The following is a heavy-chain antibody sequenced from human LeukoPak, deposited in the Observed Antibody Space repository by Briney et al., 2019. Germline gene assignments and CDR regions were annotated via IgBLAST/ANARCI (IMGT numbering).Heavy chain of an antibody. CDR2: ISSSSSYI. D-gene: IGHD3-22*01. V-gene: IGHV3-21*04. Sequence: GGSLRLSCAASGFTFSSYSMNWVRQAPGKGLEWVSSISSSSSYIYYADSVKGRFTISRDNAKNSLYLQMNSLRAEDTAVYYCATVDTYYYDSSGYYLDYWGQGTLVTVSS. J-gene: IGHJ4*02. CDR3: ATVDTYYYDSSGYYLDY. CDR1: GFTFSSYS.